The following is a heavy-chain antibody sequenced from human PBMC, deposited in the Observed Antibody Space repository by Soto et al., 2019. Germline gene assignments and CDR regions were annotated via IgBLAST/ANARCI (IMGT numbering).Heavy chain of an antibody. CDR2: IYYSGST. V-gene: IGHV4-59*01. CDR3: ARDSGDKGIDY. D-gene: IGHD5-12*01. CDR1: GGSISSYY. Sequence: SETLSLTCTVSGGSISSYYWSWIRQPPGKGLEWIGYIYYSGSTNYNPSLKSRVTISVDTSKNQFSLKLSSVTAADTAVYYCARDSGDKGIDYWGQGTLVTVSS. J-gene: IGHJ4*02.